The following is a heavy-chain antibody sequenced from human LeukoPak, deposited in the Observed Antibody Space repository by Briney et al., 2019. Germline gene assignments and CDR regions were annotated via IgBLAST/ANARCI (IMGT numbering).Heavy chain of an antibody. Sequence: SETLSLTCTVSGGSISSSSYYWGWIRQPPGKGLEWIGSIYYSGSTYYNPSLKSRVTISVDTSKNQFSLKLSSVTAADTAVYYCARARFARAPLRGTPFDYWGQGTLVTVSS. J-gene: IGHJ4*02. D-gene: IGHD3-10*02. CDR1: GGSISSSSYY. CDR3: ARARFARAPLRGTPFDY. CDR2: IYYSGST. V-gene: IGHV4-39*07.